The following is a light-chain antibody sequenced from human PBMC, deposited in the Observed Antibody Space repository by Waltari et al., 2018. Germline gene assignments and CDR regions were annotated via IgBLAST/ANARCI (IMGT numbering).Light chain of an antibody. V-gene: IGLV2-14*04. Sequence: GSPGQSVTIFCAGTSNDVGGYNSVSWYQEHPGQAPRVIIYDVSDRPSGVSDRFSGSKSGNTASLTISGLQAEDEADYYCSSQSSNDVVLFGGGTKLTVL. CDR1: SNDVGGYNS. CDR2: DVS. CDR3: SSQSSNDVVL. J-gene: IGLJ2*01.